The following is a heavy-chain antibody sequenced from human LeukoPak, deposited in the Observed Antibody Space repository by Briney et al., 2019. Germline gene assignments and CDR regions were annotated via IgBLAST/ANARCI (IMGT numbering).Heavy chain of an antibody. D-gene: IGHD2-2*03. J-gene: IGHJ5*02. Sequence: PSETLSLTCTVSGGSISSYYWSWIRQPPGKGLEWIGYIYYSGGTNYNPSLKSRVTISVDTSKNQFSLKLSSVTAADTAVYYCAGGYCSSTSCLFDPWGQGTLVTVSS. V-gene: IGHV4-59*01. CDR1: GGSISSYY. CDR2: IYYSGGT. CDR3: AGGYCSSTSCLFDP.